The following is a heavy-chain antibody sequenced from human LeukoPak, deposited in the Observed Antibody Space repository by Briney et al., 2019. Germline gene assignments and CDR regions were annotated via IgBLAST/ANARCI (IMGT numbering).Heavy chain of an antibody. CDR2: IYYSGST. J-gene: IGHJ5*02. CDR3: ARDQGVPAVNWFDP. CDR1: GGSISSSSYY. Sequence: SSETLSLTCTVSGGSISSSSYYWGWIRQPPGKGLEWIGSIYYSGSTYYNPSLKSRVTISVDTSKNQFSLKLSSVTAADTAVYYCARDQGVPAVNWFDPWGQGTLVTVSS. D-gene: IGHD2-2*01. V-gene: IGHV4-39*07.